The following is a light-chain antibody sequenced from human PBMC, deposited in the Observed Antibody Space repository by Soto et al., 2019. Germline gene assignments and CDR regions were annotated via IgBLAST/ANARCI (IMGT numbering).Light chain of an antibody. V-gene: IGKV3-20*01. CDR3: QQYGSSPPRHT. Sequence: EIVLTQSPGTLSLSPGERATLSCRASQSVSSSYLAWYQQKPGQAPRLLIYGASSRATGIPDRFSGSGSGTDFTLTISRLDPEDFAVYYCQQYGSSPPRHTFGGGTKVEIK. CDR2: GAS. J-gene: IGKJ4*01. CDR1: QSVSSSY.